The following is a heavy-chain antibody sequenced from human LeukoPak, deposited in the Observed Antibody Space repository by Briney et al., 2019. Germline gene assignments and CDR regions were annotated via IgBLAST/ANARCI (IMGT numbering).Heavy chain of an antibody. CDR3: AHSGYSYGFDY. J-gene: IGHJ4*02. CDR1: GLSLSRSGVG. V-gene: IGHV2-5*02. CDR2: IYWDDDK. Sequence: SGPTLVKPPQTLTLTCTISGLSLSRSGVGVGWIRQPAGRALEWLVLIYWDDDKRYSPSLKSRLTITKDTSNNQVVLTMTNMDPVDTATYYCAHSGYSYGFDYWGQGTLVTVSS. D-gene: IGHD5-18*01.